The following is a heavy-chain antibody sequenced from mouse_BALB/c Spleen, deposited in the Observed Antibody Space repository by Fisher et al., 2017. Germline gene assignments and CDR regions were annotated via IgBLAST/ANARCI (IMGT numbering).Heavy chain of an antibody. D-gene: IGHD1-1*01. V-gene: IGHV5-6*01. J-gene: IGHJ4*01. Sequence: RFTISRDNPKNTLFLQMSSLKSEDTAMYYCARAYYGRGDDAMDYWGQGTSVTVSS. CDR3: ARAYYGRGDDAMDY.